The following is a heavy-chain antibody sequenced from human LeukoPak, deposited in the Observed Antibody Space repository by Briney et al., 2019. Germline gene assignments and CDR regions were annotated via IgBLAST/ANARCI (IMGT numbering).Heavy chain of an antibody. V-gene: IGHV4-34*01. CDR1: GGSFGGYY. CDR2: INHSGSS. J-gene: IGHJ2*01. Sequence: SETLSLTCAVYGGSFGGYYWSWIRQPLGKGLEWIGEINHSGSSNYNPSLKSRVTISVDTSKNQFSLKLSSVTAADTAVYYCARGYWYFDLWGRGTLVTVSS. CDR3: ARGYWYFDL.